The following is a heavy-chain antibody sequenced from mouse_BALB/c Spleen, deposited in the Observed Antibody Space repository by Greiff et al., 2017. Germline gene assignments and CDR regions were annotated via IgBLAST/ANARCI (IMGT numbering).Heavy chain of an antibody. D-gene: IGHD1-1*01. CDR3: ARNYYGSSYWYFDV. V-gene: IGHV1-63*02. CDR2: IYPGGGYT. J-gene: IGHJ1*01. Sequence: QVQLKQSGAELVRPGTSVKISCKASGYTFTNYWLGWVKQRPGHGLEWIGDIYPGGGYTNYNEKFKGKATLTADTSSSTAYMQLSSLTSEDSAVYFCARNYYGSSYWYFDVWGAGTTVTVSS. CDR1: GYTFTNYW.